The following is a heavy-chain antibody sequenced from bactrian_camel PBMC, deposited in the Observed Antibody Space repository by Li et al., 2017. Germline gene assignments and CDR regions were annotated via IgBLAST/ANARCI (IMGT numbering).Heavy chain of an antibody. D-gene: IGHD2*01. J-gene: IGHJ4*01. Sequence: HVQLVESGGGSVQTGGSLRLSCVASGYTYNSGCVGWFRQAPGKEREEVASIAGSRSTMYADSVKGRFIISRDKAKNALYLQMDNLKSEDSAMYYCAADVRGSGSCHTQVDYTYWGQGTQVTVS. CDR2: IAGSRST. V-gene: IGHV3S53*01. CDR1: GYTYNSGC. CDR3: AADVRGSGSCHTQVDYTY.